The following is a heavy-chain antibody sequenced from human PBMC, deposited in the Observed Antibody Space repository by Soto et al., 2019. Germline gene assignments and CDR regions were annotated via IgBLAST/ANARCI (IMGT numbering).Heavy chain of an antibody. CDR1: GGTFSSYA. CDR2: IIPIFGTA. Sequence: ASVKVSCKASGGTFSSYAISWVRQAPGQGLEWMGGIIPIFGTANYAQKFQGRVTITADESTSTAYMELSSLRSEDTAVYYCARSYDFWSGYYQSGRGDYYYYGMDVWGQGTTVTVSS. CDR3: ARSYDFWSGYYQSGRGDYYYYGMDV. J-gene: IGHJ6*02. D-gene: IGHD3-3*01. V-gene: IGHV1-69*13.